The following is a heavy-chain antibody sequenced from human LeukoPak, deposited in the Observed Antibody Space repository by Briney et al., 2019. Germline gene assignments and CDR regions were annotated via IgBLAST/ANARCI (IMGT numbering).Heavy chain of an antibody. CDR3: AREESRVVATTSFDY. V-gene: IGHV1-46*01. D-gene: IGHD5-12*01. J-gene: IGHJ4*02. CDR2: INPSGGST. CDR1: GYTFTSYY. Sequence: ASVKVSCKASGYTFTSYYMHWVRQAPGQGLEWMGIINPSGGSTSYAQKFQGRVTMTRDTSTSTVYMELSRLRSDNTAVYYCAREESRVVATTSFDYWGQGTLVTVSS.